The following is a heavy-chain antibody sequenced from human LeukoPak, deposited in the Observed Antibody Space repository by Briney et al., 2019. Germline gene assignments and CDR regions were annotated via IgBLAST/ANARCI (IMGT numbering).Heavy chain of an antibody. Sequence: PGGSLRLSCAASGFTFSSYWMHWVRQAPGKGLVWVSRINSDGGSTSYADSVKGRFTISRDNAKNTLYLQMNILRAEDTAVYYFGRKKGRGAWLFAYWARGTLVTVSP. CDR3: GRKKGRGAWLFAY. CDR1: GFTFSSYW. J-gene: IGHJ4*02. CDR2: INSDGGST. V-gene: IGHV3-74*01. D-gene: IGHD3-10*01.